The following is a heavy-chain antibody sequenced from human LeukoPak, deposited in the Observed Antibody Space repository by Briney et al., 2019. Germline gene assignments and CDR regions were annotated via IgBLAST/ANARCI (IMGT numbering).Heavy chain of an antibody. CDR3: AKGPAYIVVVPAAIGGVDY. D-gene: IGHD2-2*02. Sequence: GGSLRLSCAASGFTFSSYGMHWVRQAPGKGLEWVAVISYDGSNKYYADSVKGRFTISRDNSKNTLYLQMNSLGAEDTAVYYCAKGPAYIVVVPAAIGGVDYWGQGTLVTVSS. CDR1: GFTFSSYG. V-gene: IGHV3-30*18. J-gene: IGHJ4*02. CDR2: ISYDGSNK.